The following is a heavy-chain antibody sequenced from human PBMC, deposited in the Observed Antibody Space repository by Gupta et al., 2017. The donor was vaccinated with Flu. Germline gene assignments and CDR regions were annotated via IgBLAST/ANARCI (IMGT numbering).Heavy chain of an antibody. CDR1: YF. J-gene: IGHJ4*02. V-gene: IGHV4-59*08. Sequence: YFWSWIRQPPGQRPVSIGSFSFTGGTTYNPSLKSRVAISVDTSKKQLSLRLSSVTAADTAVYYCARHSPTNYIGGPFDYWGQGILVTVSS. D-gene: IGHD4-4*01. CDR2: FSFTGGT. CDR3: ARHSPTNYIGGPFDY.